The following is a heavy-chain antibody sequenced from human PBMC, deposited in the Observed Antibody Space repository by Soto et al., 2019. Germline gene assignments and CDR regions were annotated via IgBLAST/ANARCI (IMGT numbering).Heavy chain of an antibody. CDR2: ISGSGGST. CDR3: AKREELVSYYYGMDV. CDR1: GFTFSSYA. J-gene: IGHJ6*02. Sequence: EVQLLESGGGLVQPGGSLRLSCAASGFTFSSYAMSWVRQAPGKGMEWVSAISGSGGSTYYADSVKGRFTISRDNSKNTLYLQMNSLRAEDTAVYYCAKREELVSYYYGMDVWGQGTTVTVSS. V-gene: IGHV3-23*01. D-gene: IGHD6-6*01.